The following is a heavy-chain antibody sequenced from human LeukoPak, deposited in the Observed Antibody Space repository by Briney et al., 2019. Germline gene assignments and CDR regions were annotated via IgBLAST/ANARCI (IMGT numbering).Heavy chain of an antibody. D-gene: IGHD3-10*01. Sequence: KTSETLSLTCNVSDGSISSSHWSWIRQSPGKGLEWIGYFYHSGNTNYNPSLKSRLTISVDTPKNQFSLKLSSVTAADTAVYYCARLWFGDSWFDPWGQGTLVTVSS. CDR2: FYHSGNT. V-gene: IGHV4-59*13. J-gene: IGHJ5*02. CDR1: DGSISSSH. CDR3: ARLWFGDSWFDP.